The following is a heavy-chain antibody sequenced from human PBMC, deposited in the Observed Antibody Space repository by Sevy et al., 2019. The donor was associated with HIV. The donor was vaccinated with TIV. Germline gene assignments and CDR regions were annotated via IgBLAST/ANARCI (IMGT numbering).Heavy chain of an antibody. Sequence: GGSLRLSCAASGFTFSSYAMSWVRQAPGKGLEWVSAISGSGGSTYYADSVKGRFTISRDNSKNTLYLQMNSLRAEDTAVYYCAKSPRLTIAVARSWDYWGQGTLVTVSS. CDR2: ISGSGGST. CDR3: AKSPRLTIAVARSWDY. V-gene: IGHV3-23*01. J-gene: IGHJ4*02. D-gene: IGHD6-19*01. CDR1: GFTFSSYA.